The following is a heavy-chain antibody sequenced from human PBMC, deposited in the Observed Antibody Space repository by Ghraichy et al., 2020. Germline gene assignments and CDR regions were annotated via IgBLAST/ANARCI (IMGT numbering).Heavy chain of an antibody. J-gene: IGHJ3*02. Sequence: GGSLRLSCAASGFTVSSNYMSWVRQAPGKGLEWVSVIYSGGSTYYADSVKGRFTISRDNSKNTLYLQMNSLRAEDTAVYYCARDPGEGEHGAFDIWGQGTMVTVSS. CDR3: ARDPGEGEHGAFDI. CDR1: GFTVSSNY. CDR2: IYSGGST. V-gene: IGHV3-66*01. D-gene: IGHD3-10*01.